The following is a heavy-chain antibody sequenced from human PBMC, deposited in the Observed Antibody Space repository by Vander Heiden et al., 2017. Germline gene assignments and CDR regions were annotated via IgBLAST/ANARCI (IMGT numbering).Heavy chain of an antibody. Sequence: QVQLVQSGAEVKKPGASVKVSCKASGYMFTSYYIHWVRQAPGQGLEWMGIIHPSGGNTDYARKFQGRVTMTRDTSTSTVYMELSSLRSEDTAVYYCARIAVAGGDWCDPWGQGTLGTVSS. CDR1: GYMFTSYY. J-gene: IGHJ5*02. D-gene: IGHD6-19*01. CDR3: ARIAVAGGDWCDP. V-gene: IGHV1-46*01. CDR2: IHPSGGNT.